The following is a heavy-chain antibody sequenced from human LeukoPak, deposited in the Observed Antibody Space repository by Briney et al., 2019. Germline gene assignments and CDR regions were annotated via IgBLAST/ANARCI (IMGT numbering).Heavy chain of an antibody. CDR2: IYSGGST. Sequence: GGSLRLSRAASGFTVSSNYMSWVRQAPGKGLEWVSVIYSGGSTYYADSVKGRFTISRDNSKNTLYLQMNSLRAEDTAVYYCARGTSGWSPAPFDYWGQGTLVTVSS. CDR1: GFTVSSNY. CDR3: ARGTSGWSPAPFDY. V-gene: IGHV3-53*01. J-gene: IGHJ4*02. D-gene: IGHD6-19*01.